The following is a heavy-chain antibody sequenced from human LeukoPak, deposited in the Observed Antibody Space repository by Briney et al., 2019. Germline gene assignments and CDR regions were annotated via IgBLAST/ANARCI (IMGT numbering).Heavy chain of an antibody. D-gene: IGHD1-26*01. CDR3: AKSRGESRGASNY. Sequence: TGGSLRLSCAASGFTFSSYAMNWVRQAPGKGLEWVSIISGSGDTTYYADSVKGRFTISRDSSKNTLYLQMNSLRAEDTAVYYCAKSRGESRGASNYWGQGTLVTVSS. CDR1: GFTFSSYA. V-gene: IGHV3-23*01. CDR2: ISGSGDTT. J-gene: IGHJ4*02.